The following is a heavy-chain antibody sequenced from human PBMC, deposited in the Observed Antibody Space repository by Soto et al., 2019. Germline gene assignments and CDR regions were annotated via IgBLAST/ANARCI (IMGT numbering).Heavy chain of an antibody. D-gene: IGHD6-6*01. CDR3: AREGWYSSSGDYYYGMDV. J-gene: IGHJ6*02. V-gene: IGHV3-48*03. CDR2: ISSSGSTI. Sequence: EVQLVESGGGLVQPGGSLRLSCAASGFTFSSYEMNWVRQAPGKGLEWVSYISSSGSTIYYADSVKGRFTISRDNAKNSLDLQMSSLRAEDTAVYYCAREGWYSSSGDYYYGMDVWGQGTTVAVSS. CDR1: GFTFSSYE.